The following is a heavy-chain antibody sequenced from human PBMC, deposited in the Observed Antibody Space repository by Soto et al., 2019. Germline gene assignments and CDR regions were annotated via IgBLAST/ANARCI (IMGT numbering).Heavy chain of an antibody. CDR3: ARRGYCSGGSCHPPMDY. CDR1: GGSISSYY. CDR2: IYYSGST. J-gene: IGHJ4*02. Sequence: SETLSLTCTVSGGSISSYYWSWIRQPPGKGLEWIGYIYYSGSTNYNPSLKSRVTISVDTSKNQFSLKLSSVTAADTAVYYCARRGYCSGGSCHPPMDYWGQGTLVTVSS. D-gene: IGHD2-15*01. V-gene: IGHV4-59*08.